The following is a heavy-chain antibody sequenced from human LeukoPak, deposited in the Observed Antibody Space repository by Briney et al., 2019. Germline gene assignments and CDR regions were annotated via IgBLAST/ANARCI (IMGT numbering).Heavy chain of an antibody. CDR2: ISSSGSTI. CDR3: AELGITMIGGV. V-gene: IGHV3-48*03. J-gene: IGHJ6*04. D-gene: IGHD3-10*02. CDR1: GFMFSSYW. Sequence: GGSLRLSCAASGFMFSSYWMSWVRQAPGKGLEWVSYISSSGSTIYYADSVKGRFTISRDNAKNSLYLQMNSLRAEDTAVYYCAELGITMIGGVWGKGTTVTISS.